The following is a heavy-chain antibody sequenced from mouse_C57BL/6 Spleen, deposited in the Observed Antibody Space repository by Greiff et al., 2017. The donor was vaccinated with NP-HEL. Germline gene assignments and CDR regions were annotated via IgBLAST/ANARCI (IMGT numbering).Heavy chain of an antibody. D-gene: IGHD2-1*01. J-gene: IGHJ4*01. Sequence: QVQLKQSGAELVKPGASVKISCKASGYAFSSYWMNWVKQRPGKGLEWIGQIYPGDGDTNYNGKFKGKATLTADKSSSTAYMQLSSLTSEDSAVYFCARGDYGKSAMDYWGQGTSVTVSS. CDR1: GYAFSSYW. V-gene: IGHV1-80*01. CDR2: IYPGDGDT. CDR3: ARGDYGKSAMDY.